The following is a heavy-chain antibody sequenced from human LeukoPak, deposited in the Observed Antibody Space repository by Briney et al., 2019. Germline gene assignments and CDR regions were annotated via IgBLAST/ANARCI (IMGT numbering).Heavy chain of an antibody. CDR3: ARASELGEWFGDLLYI. CDR1: GGTFSSFP. CDR2: IIPFLDTT. D-gene: IGHD3-10*01. V-gene: IGHV1-69*08. J-gene: IGHJ6*02. Sequence: SVKVSCKASGGTFSSFPIGWVRQAPGQGLEWLGRIIPFLDTTNYAHKFQGRVKITADKSTSTAYLELRSLRSEDTAIYYCARASELGEWFGDLLYIWGQGTTVTVSS.